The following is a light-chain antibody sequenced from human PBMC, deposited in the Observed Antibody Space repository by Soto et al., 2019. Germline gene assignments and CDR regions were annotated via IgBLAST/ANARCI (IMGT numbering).Light chain of an antibody. V-gene: IGLV2-23*01. J-gene: IGLJ2*01. CDR1: SSDVGTYNL. CDR3: CSYAPSRTLL. CDR2: EGN. Sequence: QSVLTQPASVSGSPGESITISCTGTSSDVGTYNLVTWYQQHPGRVPKLTLYEGNKRPSGVSSRFSASKSGNTASLTISGLQAEDDADYFCCSYAPSRTLLFGGGTKVTVL.